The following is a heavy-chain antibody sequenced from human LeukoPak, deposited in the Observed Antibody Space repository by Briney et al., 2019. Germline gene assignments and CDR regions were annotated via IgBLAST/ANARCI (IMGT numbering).Heavy chain of an antibody. CDR2: IYSGGDT. CDR3: ARGALVAGDAFDI. D-gene: IGHD6-19*01. CDR1: GFTVSSNH. V-gene: IGHV3-53*01. Sequence: GGSLRLSCAASGFTVSSNHMTWVRQAPGKGLEWVSVIYSGGDTYFADSVKGRFTISRDTSKNTLYLQMNSLRAEDTAVYYCARGALVAGDAFDIWGQGTMVTVSS. J-gene: IGHJ3*02.